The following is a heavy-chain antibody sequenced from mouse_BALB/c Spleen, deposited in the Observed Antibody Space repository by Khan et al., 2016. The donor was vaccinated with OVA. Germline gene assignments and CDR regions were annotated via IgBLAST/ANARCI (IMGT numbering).Heavy chain of an antibody. D-gene: IGHD2-2*01. V-gene: IGHV1-9*01. Sequence: QVQLQQSGGDLMKPGASVKISCKATGYTFSSYWIEWVKQRPGHGLEWIGQIFPVSVSTTYTEKFKGKATFTADTSSNTAYMQLSSLTSEDSAVYYCARGGYGGFAYWGQGTLVTVSA. CDR3: ARGGYGGFAY. CDR1: GYTFSSYW. J-gene: IGHJ3*01. CDR2: IFPVSVST.